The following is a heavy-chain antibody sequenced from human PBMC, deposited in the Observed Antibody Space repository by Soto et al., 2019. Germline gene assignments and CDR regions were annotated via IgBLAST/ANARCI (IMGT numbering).Heavy chain of an antibody. Sequence: GASVKVSCKASGGTFSSYAISWVRQAPGQGLEWMGGIIPIFGTANYAQKFQGRVTITADESTSTAYMELSSLRSEDTAVYYCARVHTTDYYDSSGYYPGWGQGTLVTVSS. CDR1: GGTFSSYA. CDR2: IIPIFGTA. J-gene: IGHJ4*02. V-gene: IGHV1-69*13. D-gene: IGHD3-22*01. CDR3: ARVHTTDYYDSSGYYPG.